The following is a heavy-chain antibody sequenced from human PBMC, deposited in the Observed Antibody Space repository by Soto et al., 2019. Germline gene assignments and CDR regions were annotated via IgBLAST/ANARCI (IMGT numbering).Heavy chain of an antibody. D-gene: IGHD6-13*01. CDR3: AREGPGAAGGWFDP. J-gene: IGHJ5*02. Sequence: PSETLSLTCAVSGGSISSSNWWSWVRQPPGKGMEWIGEIYHSGSTNYNPSLKSRVTISVDKSKNQFSLKLSSVTAADTAVYYCAREGPGAAGGWFDPWGQGTLVTVSS. CDR2: IYHSGST. CDR1: GGSISSSNW. V-gene: IGHV4-4*02.